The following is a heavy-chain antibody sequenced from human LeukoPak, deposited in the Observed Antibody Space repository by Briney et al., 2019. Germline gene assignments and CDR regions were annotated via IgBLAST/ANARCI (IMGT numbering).Heavy chain of an antibody. Sequence: SGPALVKPTQTLTLTCPFSGFSLRTSGMRVGWMRQPPGKALEWLARIDWDDDKFYSTSLKTRLTISKDTSKNQVVLTMTNMDPVDTATYYCARISLGSDTSPSSGWPYYFDYWGQGTLVTVSS. CDR1: GFSLRTSGMR. CDR3: ARISLGSDTSPSSGWPYYFDY. CDR2: IDWDDDK. J-gene: IGHJ4*02. D-gene: IGHD6-19*01. V-gene: IGHV2-70*04.